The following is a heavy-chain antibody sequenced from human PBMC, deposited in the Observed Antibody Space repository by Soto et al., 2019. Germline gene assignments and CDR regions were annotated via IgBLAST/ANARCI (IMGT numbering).Heavy chain of an antibody. CDR1: GGSISSYY. Sequence: SETLSLTCTVSGGSISSYYWSWSRQPPGKGLEWIGYIYYSGSTNYNPSLKSRVTISVDTSKNQFSLKLSSVTAADTAVYYCARLRNYDILTGYYLNWFDPWGQGTLVTVSS. D-gene: IGHD3-9*01. V-gene: IGHV4-59*08. CDR2: IYYSGST. CDR3: ARLRNYDILTGYYLNWFDP. J-gene: IGHJ5*02.